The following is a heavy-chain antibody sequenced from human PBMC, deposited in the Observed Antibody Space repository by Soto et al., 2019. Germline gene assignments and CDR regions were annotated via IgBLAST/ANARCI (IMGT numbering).Heavy chain of an antibody. Sequence: SETLSLTCAVYGGSFSGYYWSWIRQPPGKGLEWIGEINHSGSTNYNPSLKSRVTISVDTSKNQFSLKLSSVTAADTAVYYCARGQGIRLEWLLLGYGMDVWGQGTTVTVSS. V-gene: IGHV4-34*01. CDR2: INHSGST. D-gene: IGHD3-3*01. CDR1: GGSFSGYY. J-gene: IGHJ6*02. CDR3: ARGQGIRLEWLLLGYGMDV.